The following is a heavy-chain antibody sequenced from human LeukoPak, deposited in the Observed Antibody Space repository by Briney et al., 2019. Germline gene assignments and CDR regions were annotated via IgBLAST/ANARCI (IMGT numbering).Heavy chain of an antibody. CDR1: GFSLSSYG. D-gene: IGHD6-19*01. CDR2: IWYDGSNK. V-gene: IGHV3-33*01. J-gene: IGHJ4*02. Sequence: GGSLRLSCAASGFSLSSYGMHWVRQAPGKGLEWVAVIWYDGSNKDYADAVKGRFAISRDNSKNTLFLQMNSLRADDTAVYYCARDRSASIAVVTAEIDYWGQGTLVTVSS. CDR3: ARDRSASIAVVTAEIDY.